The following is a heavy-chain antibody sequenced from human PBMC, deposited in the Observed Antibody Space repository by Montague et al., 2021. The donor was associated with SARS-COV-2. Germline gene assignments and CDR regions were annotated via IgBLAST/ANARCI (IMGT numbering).Heavy chain of an antibody. V-gene: IGHV4-34*01. J-gene: IGHJ4*02. D-gene: IGHD3-22*01. CDR2: INHSGST. CDR3: AGYYYDSSGYYDY. Sequence: SETLSLTCAVYGGSFSGYYWSWIRQPPGKGLEWIGEINHSGSTNYNPSLKSRVTISVDTSKNQFSLKLSSVTAADTAVYYCAGYYYDSSGYYDYWGRGTLVTVSS. CDR1: GGSFSGYY.